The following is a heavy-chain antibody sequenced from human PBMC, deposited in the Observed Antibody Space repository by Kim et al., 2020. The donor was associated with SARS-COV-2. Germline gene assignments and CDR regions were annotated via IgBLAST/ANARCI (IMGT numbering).Heavy chain of an antibody. V-gene: IGHV4-4*07. Sequence: IYTSGRTNYNPSLQSRVTMSVDMSNQFSLKLSSVTAADTAVYYCASALGHWGQGTLVTVSS. CDR3: ASALGH. D-gene: IGHD3-16*02. CDR2: IYTSGRT. J-gene: IGHJ4*02.